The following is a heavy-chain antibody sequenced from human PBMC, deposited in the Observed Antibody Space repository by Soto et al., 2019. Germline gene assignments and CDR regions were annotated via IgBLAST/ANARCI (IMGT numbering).Heavy chain of an antibody. J-gene: IGHJ6*02. CDR2: ISFDGSTK. D-gene: IGHD2-2*01. CDR3: ARSPGYCSTTRCYGRDFAMDV. Sequence: QVQLVEFGGGVVQPGRSLRLSCAASRFTFSNYAMHWVRQAPGMGLQWVALISFDGSTKYYADSVKGRFTISRDNSKNTLYLQMNSLRAEDTAVYYCARSPGYCSTTRCYGRDFAMDVWGQGTTVTVSS. V-gene: IGHV3-30-3*01. CDR1: RFTFSNYA.